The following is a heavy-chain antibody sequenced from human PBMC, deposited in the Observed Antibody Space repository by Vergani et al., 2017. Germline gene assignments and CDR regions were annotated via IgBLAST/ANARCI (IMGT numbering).Heavy chain of an antibody. J-gene: IGHJ3*02. Sequence: QVQLRQWGAGLVKPSETLSLTCGIYGDSLRGHYWSWIRQSPGKGLEWIGSIYYSGSTYYNPSLKSRVTISVDTSKNQFSLKLSSVTAADTAVYYCASRSIAARPGAFDIWGQGTMVTVSS. V-gene: IGHV4-34*02. CDR2: IYYSGST. CDR1: GDSLRGHY. CDR3: ASRSIAARPGAFDI. D-gene: IGHD6-6*01.